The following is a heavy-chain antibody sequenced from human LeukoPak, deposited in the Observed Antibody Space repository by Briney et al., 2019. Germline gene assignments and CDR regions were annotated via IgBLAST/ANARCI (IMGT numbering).Heavy chain of an antibody. CDR3: ARRPERTCVGTRYYYDMDV. J-gene: IGHJ6*02. CDR1: GFTFSSYA. D-gene: IGHD2-8*01. Sequence: GGSLRLSCAASGFTFSSYAMHWVRQAPGKGLEWVAVISYDGSNKYYADSVKGRFTISRDNSKNTLYLQMNSLRAADTAVYYCARRPERTCVGTRYYYDMDVWGQGTTVTVSS. V-gene: IGHV3-30-3*01. CDR2: ISYDGSNK.